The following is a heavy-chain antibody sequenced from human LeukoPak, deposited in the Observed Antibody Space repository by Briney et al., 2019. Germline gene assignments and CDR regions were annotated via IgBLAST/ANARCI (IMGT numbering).Heavy chain of an antibody. J-gene: IGHJ5*02. CDR3: ARRSGGKYNWFDP. Sequence: SETLSLTCTVSGGSISSYYWSWIRQPPGKGLEWIGYIYYSGSTNYNPSLKSRVTISVDTSKNQFSLKLSSVTAADTAVYYCARRSGGKYNWFDPWGQGTLVTVSS. V-gene: IGHV4-59*01. CDR1: GGSISSYY. D-gene: IGHD3-10*01. CDR2: IYYSGST.